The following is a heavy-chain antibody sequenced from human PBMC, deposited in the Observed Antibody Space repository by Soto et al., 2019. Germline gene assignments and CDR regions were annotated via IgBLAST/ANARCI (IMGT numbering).Heavy chain of an antibody. CDR3: ARQEDYGDSYYFDY. Sequence: SETLSLTCTVSGGSISSYYWSWIRQPPGKGLEWIGYIYYSGSTNYNPSLKSRVTISVDTSKNQFSLKLSSVTAADTAVYYCARQEDYGDSYYFDYWGQGTLATVSS. CDR1: GGSISSYY. D-gene: IGHD4-17*01. V-gene: IGHV4-59*08. CDR2: IYYSGST. J-gene: IGHJ4*02.